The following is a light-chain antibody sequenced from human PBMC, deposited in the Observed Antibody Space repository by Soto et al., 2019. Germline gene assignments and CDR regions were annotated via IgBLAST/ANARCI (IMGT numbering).Light chain of an antibody. CDR3: TSYTSDSTYV. CDR1: STDVGRYNY. CDR2: DVS. Sequence: QSVLAQPASVSGSPGQSITISCTGTSTDVGRYNYVSWYQQHPGKAPKLMVYDVSNRPSWVSNRFSGSKSGITASLIISGLQAEDEVDYYCTSYTSDSTYVFGTGTKVT. V-gene: IGLV2-14*01. J-gene: IGLJ1*01.